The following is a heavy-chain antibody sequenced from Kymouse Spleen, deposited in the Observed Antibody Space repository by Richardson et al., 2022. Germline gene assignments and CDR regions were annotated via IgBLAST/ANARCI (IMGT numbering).Heavy chain of an antibody. D-gene: IGHD3-9*01. V-gene: IGHV4-59*01. J-gene: IGHJ3*02. CDR3: AREGYDILTGYAFDI. Sequence: QVQLQESGPGLVKPSETLSLTCTVSGGSISSYYWSWIRQPPGKGLEWIGYIYYSGSTNYNPSLKSRVTISVDTSKNQFSLKLSSVTAADTAVYYCAREGYDILTGYAFDIWGQGTMVTVSS. CDR2: IYYSGST. CDR1: GGSISSYY.